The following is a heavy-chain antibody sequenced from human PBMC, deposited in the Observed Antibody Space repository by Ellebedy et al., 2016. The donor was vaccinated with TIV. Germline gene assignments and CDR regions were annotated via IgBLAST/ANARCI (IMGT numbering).Heavy chain of an antibody. CDR3: ATGFSGVVPAARGWFNP. CDR1: GYTFTSYY. J-gene: IGHJ5*02. V-gene: IGHV1-46*01. D-gene: IGHD2-2*01. CDR2: INPSGGST. Sequence: ASVKVSCXASGYTFTSYYMHWVRQAPGQGLEWMGIINPSGGSTSYAQKFQGRVTMTRDTSTSTVYMELSSLRSEDTAVYYCATGFSGVVPAARGWFNPWGQGTLVTVSS.